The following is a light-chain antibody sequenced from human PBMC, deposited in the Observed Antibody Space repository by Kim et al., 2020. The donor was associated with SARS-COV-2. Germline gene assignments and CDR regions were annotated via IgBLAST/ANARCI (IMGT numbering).Light chain of an antibody. CDR3: QTWDSSAVL. J-gene: IGLJ2*01. V-gene: IGLV3-1*01. CDR2: KDN. Sequence: VSPRQTARISCPVDKVVEQYACWFHQRPGQSPVLVIYKDNRRPSVIPERFSCCNSGDTATLTVSGTQTMDEADYYCQTWDSSAVLFGGGTQLTVL. CDR1: KVVEQY.